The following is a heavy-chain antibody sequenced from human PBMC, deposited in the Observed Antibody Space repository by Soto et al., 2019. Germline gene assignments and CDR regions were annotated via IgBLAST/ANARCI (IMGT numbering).Heavy chain of an antibody. Sequence: GSLRLSCEASGFTFSKFDMHWVRQPTGKGLEWVSTIGISGDTYYAVSVKGRFTISRDNAKNSLSLQMNSLRAGDTALYFCARGQEVGAHFFDSWGQGTQVTVSS. CDR3: ARGQEVGAHFFDS. CDR1: GFTFSKFD. V-gene: IGHV3-13*04. D-gene: IGHD2-15*01. J-gene: IGHJ4*02. CDR2: IGISGDT.